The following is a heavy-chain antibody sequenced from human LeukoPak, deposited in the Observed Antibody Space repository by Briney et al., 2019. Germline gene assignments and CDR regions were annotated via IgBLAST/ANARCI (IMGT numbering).Heavy chain of an antibody. CDR1: GGSISSYY. Sequence: KASETLSLTCTVSGGSISSYYWSWIRQPPGKGLEWIGYIYYSGSTNYNPSLKSRVTISVDTSKNQFSLKLSSVTAADTAVYYCAASSTSCYSCGFYWGQGTLVTVSS. D-gene: IGHD2-2*02. V-gene: IGHV4-59*08. J-gene: IGHJ4*02. CDR3: AASSTSCYSCGFY. CDR2: IYYSGST.